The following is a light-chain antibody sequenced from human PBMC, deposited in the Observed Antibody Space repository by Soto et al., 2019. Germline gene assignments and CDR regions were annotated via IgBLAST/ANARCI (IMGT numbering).Light chain of an antibody. CDR3: QQRSDWPLT. J-gene: IGKJ5*01. V-gene: IGKV3-11*01. Sequence: EIMLTQAPGTLSLSPGDRATLSCRASQSVSGSYLAWYQQKPGQAPRLLIYDVSNRASGIPARFSGSGSETDFTLTISSLEPEDFAVYYCQQRSDWPLTFGQGTRLEIK. CDR1: QSVSGSY. CDR2: DVS.